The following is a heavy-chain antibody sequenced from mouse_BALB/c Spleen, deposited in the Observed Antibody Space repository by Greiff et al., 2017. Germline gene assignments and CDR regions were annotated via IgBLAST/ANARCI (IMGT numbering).Heavy chain of an antibody. CDR1: GYSITSGYY. J-gene: IGHJ2*01. CDR2: ISYDGSN. Sequence: VQLKESGPGLVKPSQSLSLTCSVTGYSITSGYYWNWIRQFPGNKLEWMGYISYDGSNNYNPSLKNRISITRDTSKNQFFLKLNSVTTEDTATYYCAREGNYGSFDYWGQGTTLTVSS. V-gene: IGHV3-6*02. D-gene: IGHD1-1*01. CDR3: AREGNYGSFDY.